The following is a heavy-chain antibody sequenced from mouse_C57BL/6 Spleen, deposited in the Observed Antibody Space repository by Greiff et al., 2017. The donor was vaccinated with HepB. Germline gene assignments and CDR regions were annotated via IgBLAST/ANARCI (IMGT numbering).Heavy chain of an antibody. Sequence: QVHVKQSGPGLVQPSQSLSITCTVSGFSLTSYGVHWVRQSPGKGLEWLGVIWSGGSTDYNAAFISRLSISKDNSKSQVFFKMNSLQADDTAIYYCARNRRDHDEGNAMDYWGQGTSVTVSS. CDR3: ARNRRDHDEGNAMDY. CDR2: IWSGGST. CDR1: GFSLTSYG. V-gene: IGHV2-2*01. J-gene: IGHJ4*01. D-gene: IGHD2-4*01.